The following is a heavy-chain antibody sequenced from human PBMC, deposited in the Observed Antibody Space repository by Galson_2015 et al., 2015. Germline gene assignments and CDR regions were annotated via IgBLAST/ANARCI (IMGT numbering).Heavy chain of an antibody. J-gene: IGHJ4*02. CDR1: GFTFSSYE. CDR3: VRAPRYYDSSGYHYVGHFDY. V-gene: IGHV3-48*03. D-gene: IGHD3-22*01. CDR2: ISSSGSTI. Sequence: SLRLSCAASGFTFSSYEMNWVRQAPGKGLEWVSYISSSGSTIYYADSVKGRFTISRDNAKNSLYLQMDSLRAEDTAVYYCVRAPRYYDSSGYHYVGHFDYWGQGTLVTVSS.